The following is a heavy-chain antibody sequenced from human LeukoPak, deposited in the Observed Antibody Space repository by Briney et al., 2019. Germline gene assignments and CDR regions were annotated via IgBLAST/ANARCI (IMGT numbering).Heavy chain of an antibody. CDR1: GFTFSYYA. V-gene: IGHV3-23*01. CDR2: ISPSGDIT. CDR3: AKDDAWLRFGE. Sequence: GGSLRLSWAASGFTFSYYAMNWVRQAPGKGLEWVSGISPSGDITYYADSVKGRFTISRDNSKNTLYLEVISLTAEDTAVYYCAKDDAWLRFGEWSQGTLVTVSS. D-gene: IGHD3-10*01. J-gene: IGHJ4*02.